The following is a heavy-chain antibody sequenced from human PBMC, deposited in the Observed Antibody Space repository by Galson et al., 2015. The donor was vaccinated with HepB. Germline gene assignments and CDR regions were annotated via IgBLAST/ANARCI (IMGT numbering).Heavy chain of an antibody. CDR3: TTEWDPWAFDI. J-gene: IGHJ3*02. D-gene: IGHD1-26*01. Sequence: SLRLSCAASGFTFGDYAMSWFRQAPGKGLEWVGFIRSKAYGGTTEYAASVKGRFTISRDDSKSIAYLQMNSLKTEDTAVYYCTTEWDPWAFDIWGQGTMVTVSS. CDR2: IRSKAYGGTT. V-gene: IGHV3-49*03. CDR1: GFTFGDYA.